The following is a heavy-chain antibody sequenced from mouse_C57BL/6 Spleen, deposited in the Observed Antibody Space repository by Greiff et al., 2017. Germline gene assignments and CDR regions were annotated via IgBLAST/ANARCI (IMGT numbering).Heavy chain of an antibody. CDR2: ISSGSSTI. CDR3: AREDYNDY. D-gene: IGHD2-4*01. V-gene: IGHV5-17*01. CDR1: GFTFSDYG. Sequence: DVMLVESGGGLVKPGGSLKLSCAASGFTFSDYGMHWVRQAPEKGLEWVAYISSGSSTIYYADTVKCRFTFSRDNATNTLFLQMTGMRAEDWAMNYCAREDYNDYWGQGTTLTVSS. J-gene: IGHJ2*01.